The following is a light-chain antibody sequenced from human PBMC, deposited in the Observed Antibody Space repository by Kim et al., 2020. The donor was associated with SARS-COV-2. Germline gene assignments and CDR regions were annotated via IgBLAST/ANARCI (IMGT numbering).Light chain of an antibody. J-gene: IGKJ4*01. V-gene: IGKV1-39*01. Sequence: ASVGDRVTITCRASQGISSYLNWYQQKPGKAPKLLIYAASSLQSGVPSRFSGSGSGTDFTLTISSLQPEDFATYYCQQSYSTPRTFGGGTKVDIK. CDR3: QQSYSTPRT. CDR2: AAS. CDR1: QGISSY.